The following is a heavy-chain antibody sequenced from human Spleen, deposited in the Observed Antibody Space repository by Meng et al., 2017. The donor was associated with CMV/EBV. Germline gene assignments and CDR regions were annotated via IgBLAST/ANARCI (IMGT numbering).Heavy chain of an antibody. CDR3: ARSSWGIAALFDY. Sequence: TGSGGSISSSSYYWGWIRQPPGKGLEWIGSIYYSGSTYYNPSLKSRVTISVDTSKNQFSLKLSSVTAADTAVYYCARSSWGIAALFDYWGQGTLVTVSS. D-gene: IGHD6-13*01. J-gene: IGHJ4*02. V-gene: IGHV4-39*01. CDR2: IYYSGST. CDR1: GGSISSSSYY.